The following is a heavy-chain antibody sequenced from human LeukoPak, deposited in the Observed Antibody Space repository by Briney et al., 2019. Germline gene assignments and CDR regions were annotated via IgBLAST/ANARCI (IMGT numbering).Heavy chain of an antibody. D-gene: IGHD5-12*01. Sequence: GGSLRLSCAASGFTFSSYSINWVRQAPGKGLEWVSYISSSGSTVYYADSVKGRFTISRDNAKNSLYLQMNSLRAEDTAVYYCARDGEYSGYGGEDAFDIWGQGTMVTVSS. CDR3: ARDGEYSGYGGEDAFDI. CDR2: ISSSGSTV. CDR1: GFTFSSYS. V-gene: IGHV3-48*04. J-gene: IGHJ3*02.